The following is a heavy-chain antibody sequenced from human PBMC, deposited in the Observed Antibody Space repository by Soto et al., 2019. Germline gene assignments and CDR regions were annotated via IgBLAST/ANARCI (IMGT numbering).Heavy chain of an antibody. CDR2: ISGSGGST. V-gene: IGHV3-23*01. J-gene: IGHJ5*02. D-gene: IGHD1-20*01. CDR3: AKGLTGSLFTGFDP. Sequence: GGSLRLSCAASGFTFSSYAMSWVRQAPGKGLEWVSAISGSGGSTYYADSVKGRFTISRDNSKNKLYLQMNSLRAEDTAVYYCAKGLTGSLFTGFDPWGQGTLVTVSS. CDR1: GFTFSSYA.